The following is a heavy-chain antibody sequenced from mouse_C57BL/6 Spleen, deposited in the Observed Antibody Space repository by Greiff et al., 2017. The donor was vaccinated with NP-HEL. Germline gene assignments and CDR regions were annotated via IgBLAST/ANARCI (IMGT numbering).Heavy chain of an antibody. J-gene: IGHJ1*03. D-gene: IGHD2-5*01. CDR1: EYEFPSHD. CDR3: ARRGDYSKGWYFDV. CDR2: INSDGGST. Sequence: EVKVVESGGGLVQPGESLKLSCESNEYEFPSHDMSWVRKTPEKRLELVAAINSDGGSTYYPDTMERRFIISRDNTKKTLYLQMSSLRSEDTALYYCARRGDYSKGWYFDVWGTGTTVTVSS. V-gene: IGHV5-2*01.